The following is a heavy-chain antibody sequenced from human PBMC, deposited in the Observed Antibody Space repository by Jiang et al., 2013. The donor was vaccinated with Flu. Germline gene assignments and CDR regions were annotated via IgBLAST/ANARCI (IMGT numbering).Heavy chain of an antibody. Sequence: GSGLVKPSETLSLTCTVSGGSISGYYWSWIRQPPRGRDWEWIGYIYYSGSTKYSPSLKSRVTLSVDTSMKQFSLRLRSVTAADTAVYFCVRHEDGRSY. V-gene: IGHV4-59*08. J-gene: IGHJ4*03. CDR2: IYYSGST. CDR3: VRHEDGRSY. CDR1: GGSISGYY. D-gene: IGHD5-24*01.